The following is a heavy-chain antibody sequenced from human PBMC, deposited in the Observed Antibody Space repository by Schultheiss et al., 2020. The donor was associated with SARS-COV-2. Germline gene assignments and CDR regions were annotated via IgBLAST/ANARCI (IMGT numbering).Heavy chain of an antibody. CDR2: ISLSGGST. V-gene: IGHV3-23*01. CDR3: ARDVDSSAWNGMDV. Sequence: GGSLRLSCAASGFTFSNYAMNWVRQAPGKGLEWVSAISLSGGSTHYADSVKGRFTISRDNSKDTLYLQMNSLRADDTAVYYCARDVDSSAWNGMDVWGQGTTVTVSS. J-gene: IGHJ6*02. D-gene: IGHD6-19*01. CDR1: GFTFSNYA.